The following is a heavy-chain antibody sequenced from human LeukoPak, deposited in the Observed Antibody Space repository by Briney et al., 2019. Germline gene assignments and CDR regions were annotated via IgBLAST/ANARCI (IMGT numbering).Heavy chain of an antibody. CDR3: ARDRSAAPADY. V-gene: IGHV4-59*13. CDR2: THDSGNS. CDR1: DGSITNNY. J-gene: IGHJ4*02. D-gene: IGHD6-13*01. Sequence: SETLSLTCTVSDGSITNNYWAWIRQPPGKGLEWIGYTHDSGNSNYNPSLRSRVTISIDTSKNQFSLKLTSVTAADTAVYYCARDRSAAPADYWGQGTLVTVSS.